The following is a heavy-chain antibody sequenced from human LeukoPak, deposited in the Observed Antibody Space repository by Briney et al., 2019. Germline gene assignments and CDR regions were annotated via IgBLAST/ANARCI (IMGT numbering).Heavy chain of an antibody. D-gene: IGHD1-26*01. J-gene: IGHJ4*02. Sequence: PGGPLRLSCEASGLIFNSYGMNWVRQAPGRGLEWVSSISSTGSYIFYADSVKGRFTISRDDAKNSVYLQMNTLRAEDTGIYYCARSEGGSENYWGQGILVAVSS. CDR1: GLIFNSYG. V-gene: IGHV3-21*01. CDR3: ARSEGGSENY. CDR2: ISSTGSYI.